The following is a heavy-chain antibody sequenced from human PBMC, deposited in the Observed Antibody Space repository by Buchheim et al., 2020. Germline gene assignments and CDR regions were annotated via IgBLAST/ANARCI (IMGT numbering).Heavy chain of an antibody. J-gene: IGHJ6*02. CDR2: INPSGGST. CDR1: GYTFTSYY. Sequence: QVQLVQSGAEVKKPGASVKVSCKASGYTFTSYYMHWVRQAPGQGLEWMGIINPSGGSTSYSQKFQGRVTMTRDRSTSTVYMELSSLRSEDTAVYYCARDLVDPQGSYYYGMDVWGQGTT. V-gene: IGHV1-46*01. D-gene: IGHD2-15*01. CDR3: ARDLVDPQGSYYYGMDV.